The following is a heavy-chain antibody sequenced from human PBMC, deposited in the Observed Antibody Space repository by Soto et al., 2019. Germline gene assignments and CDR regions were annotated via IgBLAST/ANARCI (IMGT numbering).Heavy chain of an antibody. CDR1: GFTFSSYA. V-gene: IGHV3-30-3*01. CDR3: ARDSLRRVVVDATADY. Sequence: GGSLRLSCAASGFTFSSYAMHWVRQAPGKGLEWVAVISYDGSNKYYADSVKGRFTISRDNSKNTLYLQMNSLRAEDTAVYYCARDSLRRVVVDATADYWGQGTLVTVSS. J-gene: IGHJ4*02. CDR2: ISYDGSNK. D-gene: IGHD2-15*01.